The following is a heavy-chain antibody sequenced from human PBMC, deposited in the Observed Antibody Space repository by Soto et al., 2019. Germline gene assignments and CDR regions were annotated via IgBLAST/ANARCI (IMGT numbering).Heavy chain of an antibody. D-gene: IGHD3-16*02. CDR1: GFSLTTSGEA. V-gene: IGHV2-5*02. Sequence: QITLKESGPTLVHPTQTLTLTCTFSGFSLTTSGEAVAWIRQPPGKALEWLALIFWDDDDRYSPSLRNRLTITKDASANQVVLTMTDMDPVDTGTYCCAHTGDWRYYFDFCGQGTLVTVSS. J-gene: IGHJ4*02. CDR3: AHTGDWRYYFDF. CDR2: IFWDDDD.